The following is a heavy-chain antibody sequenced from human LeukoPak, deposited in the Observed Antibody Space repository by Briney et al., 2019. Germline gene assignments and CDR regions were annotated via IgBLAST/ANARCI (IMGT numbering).Heavy chain of an antibody. CDR2: IKSKTDGGTT. CDR3: TTLVGYYFDY. CDR1: GFTFSSYS. Sequence: TGGSLRLSCAASGFTFSSYSMSWVRQAPGKGLEWVGRIKSKTDGGTTDYAAPVKGRFTISRDDSKNTLYLQMNSLKTEDTAVYYCTTLVGYYFDYWGQGTLVTVSS. J-gene: IGHJ4*02. V-gene: IGHV3-15*01. D-gene: IGHD6-6*01.